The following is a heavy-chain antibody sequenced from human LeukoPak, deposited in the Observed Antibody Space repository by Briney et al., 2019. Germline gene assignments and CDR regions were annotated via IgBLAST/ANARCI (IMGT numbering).Heavy chain of an antibody. D-gene: IGHD2-15*01. J-gene: IGHJ4*02. V-gene: IGHV3-53*01. CDR1: GFTVSSNY. Sequence: GGSLRLSCAASGFTVSSNYMSWVRQAPGKGLEWVSGIYSGGSTYYADSVKGRFTISRDISRNTLYLQMNSLRAEDTAVYYCARDYCSAGSCYPDWGQGTLVTVSS. CDR3: ARDYCSAGSCYPD. CDR2: IYSGGST.